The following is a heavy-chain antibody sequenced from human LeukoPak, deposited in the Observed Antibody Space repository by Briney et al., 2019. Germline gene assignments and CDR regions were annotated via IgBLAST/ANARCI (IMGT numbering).Heavy chain of an antibody. CDR1: GGSISSSSYY. CDR3: AKTITYYYDSSEIDAFDI. J-gene: IGHJ3*02. V-gene: IGHV4-39*01. Sequence: PSETLSLTCTVSGGSISSSSYYWGWIRQPPGKGLEWIGSIYYSGSTYYNPSLKSRVTISVDTSKNQSSLKLSSVTAADTAVYYCAKTITYYYDSSEIDAFDIWGQGTMVTVSS. D-gene: IGHD3-22*01. CDR2: IYYSGST.